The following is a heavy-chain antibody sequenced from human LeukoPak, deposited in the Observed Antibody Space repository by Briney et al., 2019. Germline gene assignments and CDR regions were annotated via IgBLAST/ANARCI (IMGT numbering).Heavy chain of an antibody. CDR1: GGSISSYY. CDR2: IYTSGST. J-gene: IGHJ4*02. D-gene: IGHD1-26*01. Sequence: SETLSLTCTVSGGSISSYYWSWIRQPPGKGLEWIGYIYTSGSTNYNPSLKSRVTISEDTSKNQFSLKLSSVTAADTAVYYCARVALGASDYWGQGTLVTVSS. V-gene: IGHV4-4*09. CDR3: ARVALGASDY.